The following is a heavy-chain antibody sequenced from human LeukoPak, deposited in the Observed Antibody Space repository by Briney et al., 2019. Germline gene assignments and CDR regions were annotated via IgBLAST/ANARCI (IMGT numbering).Heavy chain of an antibody. D-gene: IGHD3-22*01. V-gene: IGHV3-7*01. CDR3: ARAYDSSGYYSYFDY. J-gene: IGHJ4*02. CDR2: IKEDGSEK. Sequence: GGSLRLSCAASGFTFSSYWMSWVRQAPGKGLEWVANIKEDGSEKYYVDSVKGRFTISRDNAKNLLYLQMNSLRAEDTAVYYCARAYDSSGYYSYFDYWGQGTLVTVSS. CDR1: GFTFSSYW.